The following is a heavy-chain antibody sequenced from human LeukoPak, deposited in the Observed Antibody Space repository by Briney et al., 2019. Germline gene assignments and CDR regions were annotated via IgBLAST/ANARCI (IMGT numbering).Heavy chain of an antibody. CDR1: GGSFSGYY. J-gene: IGHJ4*02. D-gene: IGHD4-23*01. CDR2: INHSGST. V-gene: IGHV4-34*01. Sequence: SETLSLTCGVYGGSFSGYYWSWIRQPPGKGLEWIGEINHSGSTNYNPSLKSRVTISVDTSKNQFSLKVSSVTAADTAVYCCAREMEGGNPIDYWGQGTLVTVSS. CDR3: AREMEGGNPIDY.